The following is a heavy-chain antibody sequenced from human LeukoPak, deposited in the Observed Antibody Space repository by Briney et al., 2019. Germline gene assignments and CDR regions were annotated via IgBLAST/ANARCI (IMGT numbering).Heavy chain of an antibody. J-gene: IGHJ4*02. CDR2: IIPIFGTA. V-gene: IGHV1-69*13. CDR1: GGTFSSYA. CDR3: ARDRGSGSIDY. Sequence: GASVKVSCKASGGTFSSYAISWVRQAPGQGLEWMGGIIPIFGTANYAQKFQGRVTITADESTSTAYMELNSLRSEDTAVYYCARDRGSGSIDYWGQGTLVTVSS. D-gene: IGHD3-10*01.